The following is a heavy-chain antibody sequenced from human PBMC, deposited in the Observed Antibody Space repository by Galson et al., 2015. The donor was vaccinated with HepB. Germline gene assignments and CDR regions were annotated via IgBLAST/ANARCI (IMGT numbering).Heavy chain of an antibody. CDR3: ARARVTLYSSGWFHFDY. J-gene: IGHJ4*02. CDR1: GFTFSSYW. V-gene: IGHV3-7*01. D-gene: IGHD6-19*01. Sequence: SLRLSCAASGFTFSSYWMSWVRQAPGKGLEWVANIKQDGSEKYYVDSVKGRFTISRGNAKNSLYLQMNSLRAEDTAVYYCARARVTLYSSGWFHFDYWGQGTLVTVSS. CDR2: IKQDGSEK.